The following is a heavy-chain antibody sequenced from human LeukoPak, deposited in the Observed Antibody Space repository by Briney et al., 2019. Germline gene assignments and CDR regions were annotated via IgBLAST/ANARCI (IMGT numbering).Heavy chain of an antibody. CDR2: IKSKTDGGTT. D-gene: IGHD3-10*01. J-gene: IGHJ4*02. V-gene: IGHV3-15*01. CDR3: TTVPAPYYYGSGS. CDR1: GFTFSNDW. Sequence: GGSLRLSCAASGFTFSNDWMSWVRQAPGKGLEWVGRIKSKTDGGTTDYAAPVKGRFTISRDYSKNTLYLQMNILKTEDTAVYYCTTVPAPYYYGSGSGGQGTLVTVSS.